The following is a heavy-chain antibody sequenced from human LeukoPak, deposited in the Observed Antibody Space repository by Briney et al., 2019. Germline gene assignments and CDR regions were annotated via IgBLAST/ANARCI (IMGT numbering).Heavy chain of an antibody. D-gene: IGHD3-16*01. Sequence: GGSLRLARAASGFTFSSYAMSWVRQAPGKGLEWVSAISGSGGSTYYADSVKGRFTISRDNAKNTLYLQMNSLRAEDTAVYYCAKRVYDYVWGSYQDAWGQGTLVTVSS. CDR3: AKRVYDYVWGSYQDA. J-gene: IGHJ4*02. V-gene: IGHV3-23*01. CDR1: GFTFSSYA. CDR2: ISGSGGST.